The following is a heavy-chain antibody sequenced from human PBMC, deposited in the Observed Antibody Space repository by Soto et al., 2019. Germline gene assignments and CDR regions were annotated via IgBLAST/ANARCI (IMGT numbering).Heavy chain of an antibody. CDR2: VYYSGST. J-gene: IGHJ4*02. Sequence: SESLSLTCTVSGGSISSSSYYWSWIRQPPGKGLEWIGYVYYSGSTDYNPSLTSRVTISVDTSKNQFSLKLSSVTAADTAVYYCARHAYSGYDCLDFWGQGTLVTVSS. V-gene: IGHV4-61*05. D-gene: IGHD5-12*01. CDR1: GGSISSSSYY. CDR3: ARHAYSGYDCLDF.